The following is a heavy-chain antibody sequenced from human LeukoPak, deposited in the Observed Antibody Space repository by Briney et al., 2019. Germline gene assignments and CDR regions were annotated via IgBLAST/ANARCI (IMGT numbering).Heavy chain of an antibody. D-gene: IGHD2-2*01. Sequence: GESLKVSCKGSGYSFTSYWIGWVRQMPGKGLEWMGIIYPGDSDTRYSPYFQGQVTISADKSISTAYLQWSSLKASDTAMYYCARRYCSSTSCYGGEFDYWGQGTLVTVSS. CDR3: ARRYCSSTSCYGGEFDY. CDR2: IYPGDSDT. V-gene: IGHV5-51*01. CDR1: GYSFTSYW. J-gene: IGHJ4*02.